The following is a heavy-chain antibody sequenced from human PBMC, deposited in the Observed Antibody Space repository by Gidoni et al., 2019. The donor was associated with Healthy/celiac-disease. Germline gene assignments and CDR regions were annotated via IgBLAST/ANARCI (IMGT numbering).Heavy chain of an antibody. J-gene: IGHJ3*02. CDR1: GGSISSGGYY. CDR2: IYSSGST. D-gene: IGHD3-22*01. V-gene: IGHV4-31*03. Sequence: QVQLQESGPGLVKPSQTLSLTCPVPGGSISSGGYYWSWIRQHPGKGLEWIGYIYSSGSTYYNPSLKSRVTISVDTSKNQFSLKLSSVTAADTAVYYCAREDRGVVVIGSDAFDIWGQGTMVTVSS. CDR3: AREDRGVVVIGSDAFDI.